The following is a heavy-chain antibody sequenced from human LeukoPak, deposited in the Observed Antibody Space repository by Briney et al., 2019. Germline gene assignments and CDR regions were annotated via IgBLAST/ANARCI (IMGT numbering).Heavy chain of an antibody. CDR1: GLTYNRDW. J-gene: IGHJ4*02. CDR3: ARGRDGRGDY. V-gene: IGHV3-7*01. Sequence: PGGSLRLSCISSGLTYNRDWMGWLRQAPGKGLEWLAHIKPDESRIFYADSVKGRFTISRDNAKNSLYLQMNSLRAEDTAVYYCARGRDGRGDYWGQGTLVTVSS. D-gene: IGHD5-24*01. CDR2: IKPDESRI.